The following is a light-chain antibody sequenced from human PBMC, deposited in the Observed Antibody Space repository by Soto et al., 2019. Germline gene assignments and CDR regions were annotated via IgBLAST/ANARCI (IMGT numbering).Light chain of an antibody. CDR1: QSVSSY. V-gene: IGKV3-11*01. CDR2: DAS. CDR3: QQYDGSSWT. Sequence: EIVLTQSPATLSLSPGERATLSCRASQSVSSYLAWYQQEPGQAPRLLIYDASNRATGIPARFSGSGSGTDLTLTISRLEPEDFAVYYCQQYDGSSWTFGQGTKVDIK. J-gene: IGKJ1*01.